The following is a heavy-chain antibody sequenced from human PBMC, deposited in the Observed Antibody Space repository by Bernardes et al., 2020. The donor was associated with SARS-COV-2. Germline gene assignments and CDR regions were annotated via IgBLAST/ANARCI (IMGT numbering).Heavy chain of an antibody. CDR3: ARDHGFDFWSGYPKYGMDV. V-gene: IGHV3-66*01. J-gene: IGHJ6*02. CDR2: IYSGGST. CDR1: GFTVSSNY. D-gene: IGHD3-3*01. Sequence: GSLRLSCAASGFTVSSNYMSWVRQAPGKGLEWVSVIYSGGSTYYADSVKGRFTISRDNSKNTLYLQMNSLRAEDTAVYYCARDHGFDFWSGYPKYGMDVWGQGTTVTVSS.